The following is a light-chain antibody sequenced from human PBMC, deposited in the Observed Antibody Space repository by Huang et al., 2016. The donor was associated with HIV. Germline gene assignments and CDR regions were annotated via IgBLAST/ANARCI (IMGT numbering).Light chain of an antibody. Sequence: DIQMTQYPSSLSASVGDRVTITCRASQDIKNYLAWYQQNAGQVPKLLIYAASSLQSGVPSRFSGSGSGTDFTLSIISLQPEDVAIYYCQKYDSVPRTFGQGTKVDIK. CDR3: QKYDSVPRT. CDR1: QDIKNY. V-gene: IGKV1-27*01. J-gene: IGKJ1*01. CDR2: AAS.